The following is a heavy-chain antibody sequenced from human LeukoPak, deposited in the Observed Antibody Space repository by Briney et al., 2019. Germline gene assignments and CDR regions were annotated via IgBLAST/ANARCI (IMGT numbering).Heavy chain of an antibody. J-gene: IGHJ1*01. CDR3: VKDLRRMGATTPYLHH. CDR2: ISRSSRHV. D-gene: IGHD1-26*01. CDR1: GFTFSDYS. Sequence: PGGSLRLSCAASGFTFSDYSMNWVRQAPGKGLEWVSSISRSSRHVYYADSLEGRFTISRDDAKNTLYLQMNSLRVEDMAVYYCVKDLRRMGATTPYLHHWGQGTLVTVSS. V-gene: IGHV3-21*01.